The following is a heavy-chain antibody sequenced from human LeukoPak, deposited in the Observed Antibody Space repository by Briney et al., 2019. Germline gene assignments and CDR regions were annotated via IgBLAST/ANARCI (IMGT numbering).Heavy chain of an antibody. V-gene: IGHV4-59*11. D-gene: IGHD3-16*01. CDR1: GGSISSHY. Sequence: PSETLSLTCTVSGGSISSHYWSWIRQPPGKGLEWIGYIYYSGSTNYNPSLKSRVTISVDTSKNQFSLKLSSVTAADTAVYYCARTRRDYGAGWFDPWGQGTLVTVSS. CDR2: IYYSGST. CDR3: ARTRRDYGAGWFDP. J-gene: IGHJ5*02.